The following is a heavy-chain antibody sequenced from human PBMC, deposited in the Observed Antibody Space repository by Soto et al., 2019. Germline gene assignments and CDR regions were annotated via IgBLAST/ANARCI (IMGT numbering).Heavy chain of an antibody. CDR1: GFTFDDHG. V-gene: IGHV3-9*01. J-gene: IGHJ4*02. D-gene: IGHD6-19*01. CDR3: VKDMSSGWPKSFDY. CDR2: ISWNGGII. Sequence: EVQLEETGGGLVQPGRSLRLSCAASGFTFDDHGMHWVRQAPGKGLEWVSGISWNGGIIGFADSVKGRFTISRDNAKNSLYLQMNSLRPDDTAVYYCVKDMSSGWPKSFDYWGQGTPVNVSS.